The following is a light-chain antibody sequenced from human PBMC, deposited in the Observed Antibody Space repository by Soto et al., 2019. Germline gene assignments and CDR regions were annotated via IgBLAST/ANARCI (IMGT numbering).Light chain of an antibody. CDR1: QSISSW. V-gene: IGKV1-5*03. CDR2: KAS. J-gene: IGKJ1*01. Sequence: DIQMTQSPSTLSASVGDRVTMTCRASQSISSWLAWYQQKPGKAPKVLIYKASSLESGVPSRFSGSGSGTEFTLTISSLQPGDFATYYCQQYKSYSRTFGQGTKVEIK. CDR3: QQYKSYSRT.